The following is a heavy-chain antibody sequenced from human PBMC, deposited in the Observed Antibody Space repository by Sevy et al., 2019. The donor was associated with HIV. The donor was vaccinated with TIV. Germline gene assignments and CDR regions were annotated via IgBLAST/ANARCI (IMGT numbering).Heavy chain of an antibody. CDR3: ATDTAIDY. D-gene: IGHD5-18*01. V-gene: IGHV3-30-3*01. Sequence: GGSLRLSCAASGFTFSSYVMHWVRQAPGKGREWVAVMSSDGSNKYYADSVKGRFTISRDNSKNTLYLQMNSLRAEDTAVYYCATDTAIDYWGLGTLVTVSS. CDR2: MSSDGSNK. J-gene: IGHJ4*02. CDR1: GFTFSSYV.